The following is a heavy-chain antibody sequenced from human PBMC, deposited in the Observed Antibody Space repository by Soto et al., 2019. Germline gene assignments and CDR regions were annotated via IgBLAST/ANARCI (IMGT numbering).Heavy chain of an antibody. J-gene: IGHJ3*02. D-gene: IGHD5-12*01. CDR1: GGTFSSYS. CDR3: ARDQPDIVATDAFDI. Sequence: SVKVSCKASGGTFSSYSISWVRQAPGQGLELMGRIIPILGIANYAQKFQGRVTITADKSTSTAYMELSSLRSEDTAVYYCARDQPDIVATDAFDIRGQGTMVTVSS. V-gene: IGHV1-69*04. CDR2: IIPILGIA.